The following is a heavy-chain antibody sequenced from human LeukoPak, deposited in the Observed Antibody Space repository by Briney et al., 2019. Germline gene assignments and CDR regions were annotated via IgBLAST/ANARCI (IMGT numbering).Heavy chain of an antibody. J-gene: IGHJ6*03. CDR2: IYSDNT. CDR3: AKAARKDHFWSGRHYYYYMDV. Sequence: GGSLRLSCTVSGFTFSSNSMSWVRQAPGKGLEWVSFIYSDNTHYSDSEKGRFTISRDNAKNTLYLQMNSLRAEDTAVYYCAKAARKDHFWSGRHYYYYMDVWGKGTTVTVSS. V-gene: IGHV3-53*01. CDR1: GFTFSSNS. D-gene: IGHD3-3*02.